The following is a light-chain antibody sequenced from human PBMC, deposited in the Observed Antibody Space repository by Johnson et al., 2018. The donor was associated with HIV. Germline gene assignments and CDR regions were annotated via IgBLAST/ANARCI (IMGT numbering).Light chain of an antibody. CDR2: ENN. Sequence: QSVLTQPPSVSAAPGQKVTISCSGSSSNIGSNYVSWYQQLPGTAPKLLIYENNKRPSGIPDRFSGSKSGTSATLGITGLQTGDEADYYCGTWYTSLSAGGVFGTGTKVTVL. CDR3: GTWYTSLSAGGV. J-gene: IGLJ1*01. CDR1: SSNIGSNY. V-gene: IGLV1-51*02.